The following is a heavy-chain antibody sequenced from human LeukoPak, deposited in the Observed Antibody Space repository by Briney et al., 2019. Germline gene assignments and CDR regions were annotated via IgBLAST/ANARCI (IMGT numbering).Heavy chain of an antibody. D-gene: IGHD6-13*01. CDR2: IYYSGST. CDR1: GGSISSSSYY. CDR3: ARERSSSWFDY. J-gene: IGHJ5*01. Sequence: SETLSLTCTVSGGSISSSSYYWGWIRQPPGKGLEWIGSIYYSGSTYYNPSLKSRVTISVDTSKNQFSLKLSSVTAADTAVYYCARERSSSWFDYWGQGTLVTVSS. V-gene: IGHV4-39*07.